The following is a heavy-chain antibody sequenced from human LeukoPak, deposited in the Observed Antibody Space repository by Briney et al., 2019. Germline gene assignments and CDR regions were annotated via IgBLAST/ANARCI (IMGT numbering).Heavy chain of an antibody. CDR1: GFTFSSYG. V-gene: IGHV3-30*03. Sequence: GGSLRLSCAASGFTFSSYGMHWVRQAPGKGLEWVAVISYDGSNKYYADSVKGRFTISRDNSKNTLYLQMNSLRAEDRAVYYCAGFGESSLAFDIWGQGTMATVSS. CDR3: AGFGESSLAFDI. D-gene: IGHD3-10*01. CDR2: ISYDGSNK. J-gene: IGHJ3*02.